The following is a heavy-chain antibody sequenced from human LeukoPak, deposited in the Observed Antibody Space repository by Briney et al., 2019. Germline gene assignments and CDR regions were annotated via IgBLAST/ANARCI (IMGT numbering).Heavy chain of an antibody. D-gene: IGHD3-22*01. CDR3: ARERGYYDSSGYYNY. J-gene: IGHJ4*02. Sequence: GGSLRLSCAASGFTFSSYWMSWVRQAPGKGLEWVANIKQDGSEKYYVDSVKGRFTISRDNAKNSLYLQMNSLGAEDTAVYYCARERGYYDSSGYYNYWGQGTLVTVSS. V-gene: IGHV3-7*01. CDR2: IKQDGSEK. CDR1: GFTFSSYW.